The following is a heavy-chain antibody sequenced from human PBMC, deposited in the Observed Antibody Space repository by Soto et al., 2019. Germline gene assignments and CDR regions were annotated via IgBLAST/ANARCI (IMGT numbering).Heavy chain of an antibody. D-gene: IGHD5-12*01. J-gene: IGHJ5*02. Sequence: AASVKVSCKASGGTFSSYAISWVRQAPGQGLEWMGGIIPIFGTANYAQKFQGRVTITADESTSTAYMELSSLRSEDTAVYYCARTLYSGYEGWFDPWGQGTLVTVSS. V-gene: IGHV1-69*13. CDR1: GGTFSSYA. CDR3: ARTLYSGYEGWFDP. CDR2: IIPIFGTA.